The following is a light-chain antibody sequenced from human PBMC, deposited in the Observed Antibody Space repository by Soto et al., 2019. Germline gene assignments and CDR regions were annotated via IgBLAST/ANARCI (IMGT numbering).Light chain of an antibody. CDR1: STDFVSYNR. V-gene: IGLV2-18*01. CDR2: EVS. CDR3: SLYTSENAYV. J-gene: IGLJ1*01. Sequence: QSVLTQPPSVSGSPGQSVTISCTGTSTDFVSYNRVSWYQQPPGTAPKLMIYEVSKRPSGVPDRFSGSKSGTTASLTISGLQAADEADYYCSLYTSENAYVFGTGTKATVL.